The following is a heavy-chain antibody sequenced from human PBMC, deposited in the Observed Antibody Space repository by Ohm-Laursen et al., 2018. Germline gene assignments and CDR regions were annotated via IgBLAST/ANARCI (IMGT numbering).Heavy chain of an antibody. Sequence: SLRLSCSASGFRFSNYAMSWVRQAQEKGLEWVSGISTSGGTTYYADSVKGRFTISRDNSKSTLYLQMDSLRVEDTAVYYCAKKRMPKVTTFLDYWGQGTLVTVSS. V-gene: IGHV3-23*01. CDR1: GFRFSNYA. CDR2: ISTSGGTT. J-gene: IGHJ4*02. CDR3: AKKRMPKVTTFLDY. D-gene: IGHD4-17*01.